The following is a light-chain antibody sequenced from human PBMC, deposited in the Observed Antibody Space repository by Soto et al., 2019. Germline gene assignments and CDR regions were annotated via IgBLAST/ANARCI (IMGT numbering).Light chain of an antibody. V-gene: IGKV1-5*03. Sequence: DIQQTQSASTLSASVGDGVTITCRARQSISSWLAWYQQKPGKAPKLLMYEACSLESGGPSRFSGSGSGTEFTLTITSLQPDDFATYYCQQSYSTPWTLGQETKV. CDR2: EAC. CDR3: QQSYSTPWT. J-gene: IGKJ1*01. CDR1: QSISSW.